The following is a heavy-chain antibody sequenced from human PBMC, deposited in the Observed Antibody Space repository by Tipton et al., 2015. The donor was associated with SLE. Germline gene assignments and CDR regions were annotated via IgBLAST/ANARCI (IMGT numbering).Heavy chain of an antibody. CDR2: ISGSGGST. Sequence: SLRLSCAASGFTFSSYAMSWVRQAPGKGLEWVSAISGSGGSTYYADSVKGRFTISRDNSKNTLYLQMNSLRAEDTAVYYCARGSSWTGYYYYYMDVWGKGTTVTVSS. J-gene: IGHJ6*03. CDR3: ARGSSWTGYYYYYMDV. V-gene: IGHV3-23*01. D-gene: IGHD6-13*01. CDR1: GFTFSSYA.